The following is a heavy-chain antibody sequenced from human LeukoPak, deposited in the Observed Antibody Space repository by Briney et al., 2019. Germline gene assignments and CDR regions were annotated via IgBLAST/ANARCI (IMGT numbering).Heavy chain of an antibody. V-gene: IGHV1-69*01. J-gene: IGHJ4*02. CDR3: ASPQKNYDFWSGYYFFDY. CDR1: GGTFSSYA. CDR2: IIPIFGTA. Sequence: GSSVKVSCKSSGGTFSSYAISWVRQAPGQGPEWMGGIIPIFGTANYAQKFQGRVTITADESTSTAYMELSSLRSEDTAVYYCASPQKNYDFWSGYYFFDYWGQGTLVTVSS. D-gene: IGHD3-3*01.